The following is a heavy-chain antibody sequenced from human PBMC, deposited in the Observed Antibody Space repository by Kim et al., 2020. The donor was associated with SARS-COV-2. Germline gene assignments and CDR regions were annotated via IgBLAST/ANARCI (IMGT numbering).Heavy chain of an antibody. CDR3: ARVGAGSSSWYDRGVIDY. CDR1: GGSFSGYY. V-gene: IGHV4-34*01. D-gene: IGHD6-13*01. J-gene: IGHJ4*02. Sequence: SETLSLTCAVYGGSFSGYYWSWIRQPPGKGLEWIGEINHSGSTNSNPSLKSRVTISVDTSKNQFSLKLSSVTAADTAVYYCARVGAGSSSWYDRGVIDYWGQGTLVTVSS. CDR2: INHSGST.